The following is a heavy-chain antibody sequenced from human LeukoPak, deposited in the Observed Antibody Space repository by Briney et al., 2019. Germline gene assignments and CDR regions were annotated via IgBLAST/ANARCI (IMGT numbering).Heavy chain of an antibody. CDR1: GFTFNSYA. D-gene: IGHD6-13*01. CDR3: AKDGAALSFDY. CDR2: IFGSGGSA. J-gene: IGHJ4*02. V-gene: IGHV3-23*01. Sequence: GGSLRLSCVASGFTFNSYAMYWVRQAPGKGLEWISGIFGSGGSAHYADSVKGRFTISRDNSKNTLYLQMNSLRAEDTAVYYCAKDGAALSFDYWGQGTLVTVSS.